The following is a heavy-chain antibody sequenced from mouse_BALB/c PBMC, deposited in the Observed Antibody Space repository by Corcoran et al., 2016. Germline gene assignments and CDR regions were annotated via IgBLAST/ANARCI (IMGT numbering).Heavy chain of an antibody. Sequence: QVQLQQSGAELMKPGASVKISCKATGYTFSSYWIEWVKQRPGHGLEWIGEILPGSGSTNYNEKFKGKATFTADTSSNTAYMQLSSLTSEDSAVYYCARPSDYDTVFAYWGQGTLVTVSA. D-gene: IGHD2-4*01. J-gene: IGHJ3*01. CDR3: ARPSDYDTVFAY. CDR1: GYTFSSYW. V-gene: IGHV1-9*01. CDR2: ILPGSGST.